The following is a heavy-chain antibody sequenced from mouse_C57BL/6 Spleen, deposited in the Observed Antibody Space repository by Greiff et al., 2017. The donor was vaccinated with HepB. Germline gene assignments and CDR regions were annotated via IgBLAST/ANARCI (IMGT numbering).Heavy chain of an antibody. CDR2: IYPGSGST. V-gene: IGHV1-55*01. CDR1: GYTFTSYW. J-gene: IGHJ2*01. D-gene: IGHD2-1*01. Sequence: QVQLQQPGAELVKPGASVKMSCKASGYTFTSYWITWVKQRPGQGLEWIGDIYPGSGSTNYNEKFKSKATLTVDTSSSTAYMQLSSLTSEDSAVYYCARRDGNRYYFDYWGQGTTLTVSS. CDR3: ARRDGNRYYFDY.